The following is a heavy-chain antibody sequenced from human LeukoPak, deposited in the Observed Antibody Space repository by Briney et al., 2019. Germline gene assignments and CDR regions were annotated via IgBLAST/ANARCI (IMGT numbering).Heavy chain of an antibody. CDR2: IIPIFGTA. CDR3: ATSLFRDLAFDY. Sequence: SVKVSCKASGGTFSSYAISWVRQAPGQGLEWMGGIIPIFGTANYAQKFQGRVTITADESTGTAHMELSSQRSEDTAVYYCATSLFRDLAFDYWGQGTLVTVSS. V-gene: IGHV1-69*13. CDR1: GGTFSSYA. J-gene: IGHJ4*02. D-gene: IGHD5-24*01.